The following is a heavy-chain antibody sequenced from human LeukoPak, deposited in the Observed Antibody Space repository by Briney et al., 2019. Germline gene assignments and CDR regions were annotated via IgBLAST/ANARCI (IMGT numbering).Heavy chain of an antibody. Sequence: ASVKVSCKASGYTFTSYGISWVRQAPGQGLEWMGWISAYNGNTNYAQKLQGRVTMTTDTSTSTAYMELRSLRSDDTAVYYCATTVLRFLEWLQIDYWGQGTLVTVSS. CDR2: ISAYNGNT. CDR3: ATTVLRFLEWLQIDY. CDR1: GYTFTSYG. D-gene: IGHD3-3*01. V-gene: IGHV1-18*01. J-gene: IGHJ4*02.